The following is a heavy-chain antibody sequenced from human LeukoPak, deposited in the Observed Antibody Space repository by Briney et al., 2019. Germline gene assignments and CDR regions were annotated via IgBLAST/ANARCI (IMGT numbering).Heavy chain of an antibody. J-gene: IGHJ4*02. Sequence: SETLSLTCAVSGYSITSSSWWGWIRQPPGKGLEWIGYIYHSGTTYYNPSLQSRVTMSVDTSKNQFSLKLSSVTAADTAVYYCARFGPKRTGSFDYWGQGTLVTVSS. CDR3: ARFGPKRTGSFDY. D-gene: IGHD1-14*01. CDR1: GYSITSSSW. CDR2: IYHSGTT. V-gene: IGHV4-28*01.